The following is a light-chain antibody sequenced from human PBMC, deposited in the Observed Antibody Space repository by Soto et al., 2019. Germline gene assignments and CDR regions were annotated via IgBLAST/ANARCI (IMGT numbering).Light chain of an antibody. CDR2: DAS. J-gene: IGKJ4*01. V-gene: IGKV3-20*01. CDR1: QSIKCGS. CDR3: QQFSSYPLT. Sequence: IVLTHSPGTLSFSPWYRSTLSFSSSQSIKCGSLGWYNHKPGQAPRLLIYDASRRATGIPDRFSGGGSGTDFTLTISRLEPEDFAVYYCQQFSSYPLTFGGGTKVDTK.